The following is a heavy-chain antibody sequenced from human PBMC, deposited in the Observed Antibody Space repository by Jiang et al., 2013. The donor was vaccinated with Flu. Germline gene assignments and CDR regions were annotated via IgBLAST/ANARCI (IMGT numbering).Heavy chain of an antibody. Sequence: LLKPSETLSLTCTVSGGSISSSSLYWGWIRQPPGKGLEWIGSIYYGGRTFYNPSLKSRVTISVDTSKNQFSLELTSVTAADTAVYSCARQICSSASCYLNYWGQ. V-gene: IGHV4-39*01. D-gene: IGHD2-2*01. CDR3: ARQICSSASCYLNY. CDR1: GGSISSSSLY. CDR2: IYYGGRT. J-gene: IGHJ4*02.